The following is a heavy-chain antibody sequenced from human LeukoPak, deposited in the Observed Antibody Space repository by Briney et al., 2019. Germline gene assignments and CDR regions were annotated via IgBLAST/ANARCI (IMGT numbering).Heavy chain of an antibody. D-gene: IGHD1-26*01. CDR3: ARHSGTYSTPFDY. J-gene: IGHJ4*02. CDR2: ISSSSTYT. CDR1: VFTFSDYY. Sequence: GGSLRLSCAASVFTFSDYYMSWIRQAPGKGLEWVSYISSSSTYTNYADSLKGRFTISRDNAKNSLFLQMNSLRAEDTAVYYCARHSGTYSTPFDYWGPGTLVTVSS. V-gene: IGHV3-11*03.